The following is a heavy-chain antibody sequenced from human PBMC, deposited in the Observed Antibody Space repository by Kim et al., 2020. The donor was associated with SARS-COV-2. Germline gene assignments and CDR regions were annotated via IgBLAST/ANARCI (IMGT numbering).Heavy chain of an antibody. V-gene: IGHV4-59*01. CDR3: ARVPLMRFGEFGWFDP. J-gene: IGHJ5*02. Sequence: LKSRVTISVYTSKNQFSLKLISVTAADTAVYYCARVPLMRFGEFGWFDPWGHGTLVTVSS. D-gene: IGHD3-10*01.